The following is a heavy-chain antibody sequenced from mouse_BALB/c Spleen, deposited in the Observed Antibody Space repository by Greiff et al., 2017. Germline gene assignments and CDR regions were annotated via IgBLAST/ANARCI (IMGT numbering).Heavy chain of an antibody. CDR2: INPSNGGT. V-gene: IGHV1S81*02. Sequence: QVQLQQSGAELVKPGASVKLSCKASGYTFASYYMYWVKQRPGQGLEWIGEINPSNGGTNFNEKFKSKATLTVDKSSSTAYVQLSSLTSEDSAVYYCTRSGYYGNYDYAMDYWGQGTSVTVSS. CDR1: GYTFASYY. CDR3: TRSGYYGNYDYAMDY. J-gene: IGHJ4*01. D-gene: IGHD2-1*01.